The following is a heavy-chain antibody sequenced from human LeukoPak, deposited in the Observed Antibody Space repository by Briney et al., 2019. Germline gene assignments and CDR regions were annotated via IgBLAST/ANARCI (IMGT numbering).Heavy chain of an antibody. CDR3: ARVGKAPMVRGVIMP. CDR1: GYTFTSYG. V-gene: IGHV1-18*01. Sequence: ASVEVSCKASGYTFTSYGISWVRQAPGQGLEWMGWISAYNGNTNYAQKLQGRVTMTTDTSTSTAYMELRSLRSDDTAVYYCARVGKAPMVRGVIMPWGQGTLVTVSS. J-gene: IGHJ4*02. CDR2: ISAYNGNT. D-gene: IGHD3-10*01.